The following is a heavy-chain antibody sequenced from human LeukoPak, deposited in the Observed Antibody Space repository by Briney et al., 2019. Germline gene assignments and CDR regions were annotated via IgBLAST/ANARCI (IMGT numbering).Heavy chain of an antibody. D-gene: IGHD3-3*01. CDR3: AREVYYDFWSGTYYHHNWFDP. V-gene: IGHV3-30*04. CDR2: ISYAGTNE. Sequence: PGGSLRLSCAASGFTFSSYAMSWVRQAPGKGLEWIALISYAGTNEYYSDSVKGRFTISRDNSKNTLYLQMNTLRADDTAMYYCAREVYYDFWSGTYYHHNWFDPWGQGTLVTVSS. J-gene: IGHJ5*02. CDR1: GFTFSSYA.